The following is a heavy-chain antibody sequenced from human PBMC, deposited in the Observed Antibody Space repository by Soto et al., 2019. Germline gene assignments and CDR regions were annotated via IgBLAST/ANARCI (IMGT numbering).Heavy chain of an antibody. CDR2: IYYSGST. V-gene: IGHV4-59*01. CDR3: ARVFQEAARRKHYYYMDV. J-gene: IGHJ6*03. CDR1: GGSISSYY. D-gene: IGHD6-6*01. Sequence: QVQLQESGPGLVKPSETLSLTCTVSGGSISSYYWSWIRQPPGKGLEWIGYIYYSGSTNYNPSLKSRFTISVDTSKHQFSLKMSSVTAADTAVYYCARVFQEAARRKHYYYMDVWGKGTTVTVSS.